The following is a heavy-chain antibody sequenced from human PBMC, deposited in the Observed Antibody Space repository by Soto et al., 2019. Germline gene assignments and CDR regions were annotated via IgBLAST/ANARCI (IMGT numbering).Heavy chain of an antibody. V-gene: IGHV1-69*01. CDR3: AGGVGATGY. CDR1: GGSFSSYA. CDR2: IIPSFGTA. J-gene: IGHJ4*02. D-gene: IGHD1-26*01. Sequence: QVQLVQSGAEVKKPGSSVKVSCKASGGSFSSYAISWVRQVPGQGLEWMGGIIPSFGTANYAQKFQARVTITADESTSRAYMEQSSPRAEDTAVDYCAGGVGATGYWGQGTRVTVSS.